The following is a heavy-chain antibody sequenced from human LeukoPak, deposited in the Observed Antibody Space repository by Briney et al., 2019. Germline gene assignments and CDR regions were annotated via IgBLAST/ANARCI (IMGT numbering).Heavy chain of an antibody. D-gene: IGHD6-19*01. CDR2: IFPGDSDT. Sequence: GESLKISCKASGYIFTTYWIGWVRQMPGKGLEWMAMIFPGDSDTRYSTSLQGQVTFSADKSINTAYLQWSSLEASDTAIYYCARPSSGWYFDYWGQETLVTASS. CDR1: GYIFTTYW. CDR3: ARPSSGWYFDY. V-gene: IGHV5-51*01. J-gene: IGHJ4*02.